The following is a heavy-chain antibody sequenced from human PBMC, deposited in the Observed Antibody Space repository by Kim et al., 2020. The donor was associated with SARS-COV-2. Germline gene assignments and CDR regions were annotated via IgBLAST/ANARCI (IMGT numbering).Heavy chain of an antibody. V-gene: IGHV3-30*04. CDR3: ARDPIYASGRSYFDS. Sequence: GGSLRLSCAASGFTFTMYSMHWVRQAPGKGLEWVAFISFDGSNTDYADSVKGRFTVSRDRSKNTVFLEMSRLRLEDTALYFCARDPIYASGRSYFDSWGPGTLVTVSS. CDR2: ISFDGSNT. J-gene: IGHJ4*02. D-gene: IGHD6-19*01. CDR1: GFTFTMYS.